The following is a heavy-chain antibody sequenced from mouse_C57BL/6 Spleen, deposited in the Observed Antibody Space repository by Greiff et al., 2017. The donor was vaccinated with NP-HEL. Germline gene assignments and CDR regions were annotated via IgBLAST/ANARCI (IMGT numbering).Heavy chain of an antibody. CDR2: INPYNGGT. J-gene: IGHJ2*01. CDR3: ARLPHYYGSSYYFDY. CDR1: GYTFTDYY. Sequence: VQLQQSGPVLVKPGASVKMSCKASGYTFTDYYMNWVKQSHGKSLEWIGVINPYNGGTSYNQKFKGKATLTVDKSSSTAYMELNSLTSEDSAVYYCARLPHYYGSSYYFDYWGQGTTLTVSS. D-gene: IGHD1-1*01. V-gene: IGHV1-19*01.